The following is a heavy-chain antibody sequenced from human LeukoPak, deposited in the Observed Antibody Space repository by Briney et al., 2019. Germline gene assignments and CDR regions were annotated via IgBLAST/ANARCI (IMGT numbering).Heavy chain of an antibody. CDR2: IWYDGSNK. J-gene: IGHJ6*02. CDR1: GFTFSSYG. Sequence: GGSLRLACAASGFTFSSYGMHWVRQAPGKGLEWVAVIWYDGSNKYYADSVKGRFTISRDNSKKTLYLQMNSLRAEDTAVYYCARVTTVLTNYYYYDMDVWGQGTTVTVSS. CDR3: ARVTTVLTNYYYYDMDV. D-gene: IGHD4-23*01. V-gene: IGHV3-33*01.